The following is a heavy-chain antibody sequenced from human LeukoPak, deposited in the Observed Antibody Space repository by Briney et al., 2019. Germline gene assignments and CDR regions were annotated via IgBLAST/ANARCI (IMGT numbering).Heavy chain of an antibody. D-gene: IGHD3-9*01. J-gene: IGHJ4*02. Sequence: SETLSLTCTVCGGSISSYYWSWLRQPTGKGVEWIGYIYYSGSTKYNPSLKSRVTISVDTSKKQFSLKLSSVTAADTAVYYCARSKDILTGYCFDYWGQGTLVTVSS. CDR2: IYYSGST. CDR1: GGSISSYY. CDR3: ARSKDILTGYCFDY. V-gene: IGHV4-59*01.